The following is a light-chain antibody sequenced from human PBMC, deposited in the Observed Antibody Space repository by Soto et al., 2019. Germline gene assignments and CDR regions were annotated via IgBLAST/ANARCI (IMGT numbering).Light chain of an antibody. J-gene: IGLJ1*01. CDR2: DVS. CDR3: RSYTSSSPHYV. CDR1: SSDVGGYNY. Sequence: QSALTQPASVSGSPGQSITISCTGTSSDVGGYNYVSWYQQHQGKAPKLMIYDVSNRPSGVSNRFSGSKSGNTASLTISGLQADDEADYYCRSYTSSSPHYVFGTGTKLTVL. V-gene: IGLV2-14*01.